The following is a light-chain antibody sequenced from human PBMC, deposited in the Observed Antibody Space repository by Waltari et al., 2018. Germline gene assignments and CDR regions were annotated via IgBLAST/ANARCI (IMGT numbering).Light chain of an antibody. CDR3: AAWDDNLSGYV. V-gene: IGLV1-47*01. Sequence: QSVLTQPPSTSGTPGQRVTISCSGSSSSTGSNYVYWYQQPPGTAPKLLIYKTSHRPSGGPGRFAGSKSGTSAALAISGLRSKDEADYYCAAWDDNLSGYVFGTGAKVTVL. CDR2: KTS. CDR1: SSSTGSNY. J-gene: IGLJ1*01.